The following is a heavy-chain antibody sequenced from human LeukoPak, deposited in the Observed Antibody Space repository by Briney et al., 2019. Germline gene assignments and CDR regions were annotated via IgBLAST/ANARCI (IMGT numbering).Heavy chain of an antibody. CDR2: ISADGSST. V-gene: IGHV3-74*01. Sequence: GGSLRLSCAASGFTFNSHWMHWVRQAPGRGLVWVSGISADGSSTRYADSVNGRFTISRDNDKNALYLQMNSLRAEDTAVYYCGRDGQGSTPLDYWGQGTLVTVSS. CDR1: GFTFNSHW. D-gene: IGHD1-26*01. J-gene: IGHJ4*02. CDR3: GRDGQGSTPLDY.